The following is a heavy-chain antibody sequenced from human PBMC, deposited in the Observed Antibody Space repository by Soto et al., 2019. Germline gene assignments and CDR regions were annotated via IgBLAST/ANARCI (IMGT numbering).Heavy chain of an antibody. CDR2: IDPYDTGI. CDR3: TSDTFGARDS. CDR1: GFAFSSEW. J-gene: IGHJ4*02. D-gene: IGHD2-15*01. Sequence: EVQLVESGGGLVQPGGSPRLSCAASGFAFSSEWMHWVRQAPGKGLVWVSRIDPYDTGITYADSVKGRFTISRDNAKNTLYLQMNSLRAEDTAVYYCTSDTFGARDSWGQGTLVTVSS. V-gene: IGHV3-74*01.